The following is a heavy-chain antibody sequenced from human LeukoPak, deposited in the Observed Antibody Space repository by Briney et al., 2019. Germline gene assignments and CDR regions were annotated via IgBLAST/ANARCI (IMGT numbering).Heavy chain of an antibody. Sequence: SETLSLTCAVYGGSFSGYYWSWIRQPPGKGLEWIGEINHSGSTNYNPYIKSRVTISVDTSKNQFSLKLSSVTAADTAVYYCARGSTMVRGVIPYYDYVWGSYRRVGYYFDYWGQGTLVTVSS. CDR3: ARGSTMVRGVIPYYDYVWGSYRRVGYYFDY. CDR2: INHSGST. J-gene: IGHJ4*02. CDR1: GGSFSGYY. V-gene: IGHV4-34*01. D-gene: IGHD3-16*02.